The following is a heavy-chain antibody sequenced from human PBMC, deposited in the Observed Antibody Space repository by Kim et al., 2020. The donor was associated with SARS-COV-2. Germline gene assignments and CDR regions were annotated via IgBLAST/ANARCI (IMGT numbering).Heavy chain of an antibody. J-gene: IGHJ2*01. CDR3: ARAVTMSLRYFDL. CDR2: IYHSGST. V-gene: IGHV4-4*02. D-gene: IGHD3-22*01. CDR1: GGSISSSNW. Sequence: SETLSLTCAVSGGSISSSNWWSWVRQPPGKGLEWIGEIYHSGSTNYNPSLKSRVTISVDKSKNQFSLKLSSVTAADTAVYYCARAVTMSLRYFDLWGRGTLVTVSS.